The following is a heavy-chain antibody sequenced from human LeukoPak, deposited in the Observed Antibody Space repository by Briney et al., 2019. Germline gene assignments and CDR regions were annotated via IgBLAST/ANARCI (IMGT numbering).Heavy chain of an antibody. CDR1: GFTFSNYW. V-gene: IGHV3-7*01. CDR2: IKQDGGEK. J-gene: IGHJ5*02. D-gene: IGHD3-3*01. CDR3: ARINAQTHNFWSGYPLGWFDP. Sequence: PGGSLRLSCAASGFTFSNYWMSWVRQAPGKGLEWVANIKQDGGEKDYVDSVKGRFTISRDNAKNSVYLQMNSVRAEDTAVYYCARINAQTHNFWSGYPLGWFDPWGQGTLLTVSA.